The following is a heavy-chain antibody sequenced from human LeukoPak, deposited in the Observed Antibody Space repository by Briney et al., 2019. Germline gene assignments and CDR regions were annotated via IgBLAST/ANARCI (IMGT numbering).Heavy chain of an antibody. V-gene: IGHV4-34*01. CDR3: ARVRRSLNWFDS. CDR2: INHSGDT. CDR1: GGSFSGYY. J-gene: IGHJ5*01. D-gene: IGHD3-3*01. Sequence: SETLSLTCAVYGGSFSGYYWSWIRQPPGKGLEWIGEINHSGDTNYNPSLKSRVTILVDTSKNQFSLKLSSVTDADTAVYYCARVRRSLNWFDSWGQGTLVTVSS.